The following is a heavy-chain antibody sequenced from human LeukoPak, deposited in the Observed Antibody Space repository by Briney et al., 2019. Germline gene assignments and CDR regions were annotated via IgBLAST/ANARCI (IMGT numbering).Heavy chain of an antibody. CDR3: ARSIDGYKSPEY. CDR1: GGSFSDYY. J-gene: IGHJ4*02. V-gene: IGHV4-34*01. CDR2: INHSGSI. Sequence: PSETLSLTCAVSGGSFSDYYWSWIRQPPGKGLEWIGEINHSGSIKYNPSLKSRVTISVDTSKNQFSLRLNSVTAADTAVYYCARSIDGYKSPEYWGQGILVTVSS. D-gene: IGHD5-24*01.